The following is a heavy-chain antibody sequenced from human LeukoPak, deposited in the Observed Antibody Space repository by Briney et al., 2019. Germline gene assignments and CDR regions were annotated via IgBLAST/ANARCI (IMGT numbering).Heavy chain of an antibody. Sequence: PGASLRLSCAASGFTFSSYGMHWVRQAPGKGLEWVAFIRYDGSNKYYADSVKGRFTISRDNSKNTLYLQMNSLRAEDTAVYYCAKDVVTAFDFWSGYLDYWAQGTLVTVSS. CDR2: IRYDGSNK. V-gene: IGHV3-30*02. CDR1: GFTFSSYG. CDR3: AKDVVTAFDFWSGYLDY. D-gene: IGHD3-3*01. J-gene: IGHJ4*02.